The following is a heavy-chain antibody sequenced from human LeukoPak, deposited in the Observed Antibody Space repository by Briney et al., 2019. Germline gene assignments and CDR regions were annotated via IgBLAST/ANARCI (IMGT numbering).Heavy chain of an antibody. V-gene: IGHV3-53*01. CDR1: GFTFSSYG. CDR3: ARFQYSMVRGPDAFDI. J-gene: IGHJ3*02. D-gene: IGHD3-10*01. Sequence: GGSLRLSCAASGFTFSSYGMHWVRQAPGKGLEWVSVIYSGGSTYYADSVKGRFTISRDNSKNTLYLQMNSLRAEDTAVYYCARFQYSMVRGPDAFDIWGQGTMVTVSS. CDR2: IYSGGST.